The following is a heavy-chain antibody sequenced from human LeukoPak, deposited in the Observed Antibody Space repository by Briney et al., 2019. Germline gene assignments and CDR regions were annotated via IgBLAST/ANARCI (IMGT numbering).Heavy chain of an antibody. CDR1: VFSFSSYG. CDR3: ARRVVAARGDYYYGVDV. Sequence: GGSLRLSCAPPVFSFSSYGMHWVRQAPGKRRGWGAVIWYDGSNKYYADSVKGRFTISRDNSKNTLYLQMNSLRAEDTAVYYCARRVVAARGDYYYGVDVWGQGTTVTVSS. D-gene: IGHD2-15*01. V-gene: IGHV3-33*01. CDR2: IWYDGSNK. J-gene: IGHJ6*02.